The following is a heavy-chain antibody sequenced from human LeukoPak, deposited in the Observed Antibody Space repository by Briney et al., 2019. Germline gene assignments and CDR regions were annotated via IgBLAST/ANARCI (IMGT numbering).Heavy chain of an antibody. CDR1: GYTFTSYG. CDR2: ISAYNGNT. J-gene: IGHJ4*02. D-gene: IGHD6-6*01. V-gene: IGHV1-18*01. Sequence: ASVKVSCKASGYTFTSYGISWVRQAPGQGLEWMGWISAYNGNTNYAQKLQGRVTMTTDTSTSTAYMELRSLRSDDTAVYYCARLGGRYSSSSAGPTKKVYYFDYWGQGTLVTVSS. CDR3: ARLGGRYSSSSAGPTKKVYYFDY.